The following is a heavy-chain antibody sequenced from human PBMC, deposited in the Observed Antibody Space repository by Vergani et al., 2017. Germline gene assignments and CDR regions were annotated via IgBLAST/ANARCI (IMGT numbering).Heavy chain of an antibody. D-gene: IGHD5-18*01. CDR2: IIPIVGIA. J-gene: IGHJ6*02. Sequence: QVQLVQSGAEVKKPGSSVKVSCKASGGTFSSYTISWVRQAPGQGLEWMGGIIPIVGIANYAQKFKGRVTITADKSTSTAYMELGSLRSEDTAVYYCAKEGDVETAMVTCYYYGMDVWGQGTTVTVSS. CDR1: GGTFSSYT. CDR3: AKEGDVETAMVTCYYYGMDV. V-gene: IGHV1-69*08.